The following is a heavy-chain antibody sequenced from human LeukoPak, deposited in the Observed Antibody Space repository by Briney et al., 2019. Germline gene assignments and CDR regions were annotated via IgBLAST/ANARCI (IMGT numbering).Heavy chain of an antibody. CDR1: GYIFTSYY. V-gene: IGHV1-46*01. J-gene: IGHJ3*02. CDR2: INPSGGST. Sequence: GASVKVSCKAFGYIFTSYYMHWVRQAPGQGLEWMGIINPSGGSTSYAQKFQGRVTMTRDTSTSTVYMELSSLRSEDTAVYYCARVFRSGFWELRVNAFDIWGQGTMVTVSS. CDR3: ARVFRSGFWELRVNAFDI. D-gene: IGHD1-26*01.